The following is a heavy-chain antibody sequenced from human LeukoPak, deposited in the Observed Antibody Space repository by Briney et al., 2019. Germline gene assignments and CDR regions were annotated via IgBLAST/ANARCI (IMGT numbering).Heavy chain of an antibody. J-gene: IGHJ3*01. CDR1: GFTFNTYD. D-gene: IGHD5-12*01. CDR3: ARQVATKGEWAFDV. CDR2: IRHDGHT. V-gene: IGHV4-38-2*01. Sequence: GTLRLSCAASGFTFNTYDMSWVRQSPVKGLEWIASIRHDGHTYYNASLKSQVTISVDMSRNQFYLRLNSLTAADTAVYYCARQVATKGEWAFDVWGQGTMVTVSS.